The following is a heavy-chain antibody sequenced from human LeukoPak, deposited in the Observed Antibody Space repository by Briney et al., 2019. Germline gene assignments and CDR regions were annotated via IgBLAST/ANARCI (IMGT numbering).Heavy chain of an antibody. Sequence: PSETLSLTCAVYGGSFSGYYWSWIRQPPGKGLEWIGEINHSGSTNYNPSLKSRVTISVDTSKNQFSLKLSSVTAADTAVYYCARGLVRGFDPWGQGTLVTVSS. V-gene: IGHV4-34*01. D-gene: IGHD2-8*02. CDR3: ARGLVRGFDP. J-gene: IGHJ5*02. CDR2: INHSGST. CDR1: GGSFSGYY.